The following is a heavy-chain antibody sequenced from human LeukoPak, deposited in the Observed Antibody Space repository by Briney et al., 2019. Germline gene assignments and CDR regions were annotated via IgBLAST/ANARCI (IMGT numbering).Heavy chain of an antibody. Sequence: GGSLRLSCAASGFTFSDYYMSWIRRAPGKGLEWVSYISSSGSTIYYADSVKGRFTISRDNAKNSLYLQMNSLRAEDTAVYYCASVGVVVAGLHHDYWGQGTLVTVSS. V-gene: IGHV3-11*01. J-gene: IGHJ4*02. CDR3: ASVGVVVAGLHHDY. D-gene: IGHD2-15*01. CDR1: GFTFSDYY. CDR2: ISSSGSTI.